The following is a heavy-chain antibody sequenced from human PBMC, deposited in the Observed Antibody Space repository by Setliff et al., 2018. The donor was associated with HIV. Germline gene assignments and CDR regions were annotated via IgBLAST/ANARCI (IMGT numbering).Heavy chain of an antibody. J-gene: IGHJ2*01. D-gene: IGHD3-22*01. Sequence: PSETLSLTCTVSGDSISSGGYYWSWIRQHPGKGLEWIGLIYTSGRTNYNPSLKSRVTISVDTSKHQFSLKLSSVTAADTAVYYCARHARSITMTTDWYFDLWGRGTLVTVSS. CDR1: GDSISSGGYY. CDR2: IYTSGRT. V-gene: IGHV4-61*02. CDR3: ARHARSITMTTDWYFDL.